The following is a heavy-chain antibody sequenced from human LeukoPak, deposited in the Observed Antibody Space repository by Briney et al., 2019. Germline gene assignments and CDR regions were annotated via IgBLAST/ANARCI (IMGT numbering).Heavy chain of an antibody. J-gene: IGHJ5*02. CDR1: GGSISGSNW. CDR3: AGAPSATKGWFDP. CDR2: IYHSGGT. V-gene: IGHV4-4*02. Sequence: SGTLSLTCAVSGGSISGSNWWSWVRQPPGKGLEWIGEIYHSGGTNYNPSLKSRVTISIDTSKNQFSLKVSSVTAADTAVYVCAGAPSATKGWFDPWGQGTLVTVSS. D-gene: IGHD3-10*01.